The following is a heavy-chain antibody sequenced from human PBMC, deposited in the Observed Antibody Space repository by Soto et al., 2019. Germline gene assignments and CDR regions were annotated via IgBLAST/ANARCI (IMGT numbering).Heavy chain of an antibody. CDR2: ISAYNGNT. J-gene: IGHJ5*02. D-gene: IGHD2-2*01. Sequence: QVQLVQSGAEVKKPGASVKVSCKASGYTFTSYGISWVRQAPGQGLEWMGWISAYNGNTNYAQKLQGRVTMTTDTATSTAYMELRSVRSDVTAVYYCARAFTPAARVAWFDPWGQVTLVTVSS. V-gene: IGHV1-18*01. CDR3: ARAFTPAARVAWFDP. CDR1: GYTFTSYG.